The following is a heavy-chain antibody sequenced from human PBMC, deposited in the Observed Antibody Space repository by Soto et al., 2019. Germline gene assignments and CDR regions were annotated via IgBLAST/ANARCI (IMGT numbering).Heavy chain of an antibody. CDR2: ISYDGSEK. CDR3: AKDNGDYVFGY. Sequence: QVQLVESGGGVVQPGRSLRLSCAASGFTFSSYGMDWVRQAPGKGLEWEAVISYDGSEKYYADSVKGRFTISRDNSKNTLYLQMNSLRADDTAVYYCAKDNGDYVFGYWGQGTLVTV. J-gene: IGHJ4*02. D-gene: IGHD4-17*01. CDR1: GFTFSSYG. V-gene: IGHV3-30*18.